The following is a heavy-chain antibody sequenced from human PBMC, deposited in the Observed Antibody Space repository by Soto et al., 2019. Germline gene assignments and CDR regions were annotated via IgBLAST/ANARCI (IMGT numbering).Heavy chain of an antibody. CDR2: ISSSSSTI. CDR1: GFTFSSYS. D-gene: IGHD6-6*01. Sequence: LGGSLRLSCAASGFTFSSYSMNWVRQAPGKGLEWVSYISSSSSTIYYADSVKGRFTISRDNAKNSLYLQMNSLRAEDTAVYYCARATSGGIAARRPDYWGQGTLVTVSS. V-gene: IGHV3-48*01. J-gene: IGHJ4*02. CDR3: ARATSGGIAARRPDY.